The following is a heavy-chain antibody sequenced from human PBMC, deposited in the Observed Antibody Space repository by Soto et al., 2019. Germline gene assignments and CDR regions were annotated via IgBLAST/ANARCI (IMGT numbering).Heavy chain of an antibody. CDR1: GFTFSDYY. CDR2: ISGSGSTI. Sequence: GGSPRLSCAASGFTFSDYYMSWIRQAPGKGLEWVSHISGSGSTIYFADSVKGRFTISRDNAKNSLYLQMNSLRAEDTAVYYCARDCSSSSCYGYFQHWGQGTRVTVSS. V-gene: IGHV3-11*01. D-gene: IGHD2-2*01. J-gene: IGHJ1*01. CDR3: ARDCSSSSCYGYFQH.